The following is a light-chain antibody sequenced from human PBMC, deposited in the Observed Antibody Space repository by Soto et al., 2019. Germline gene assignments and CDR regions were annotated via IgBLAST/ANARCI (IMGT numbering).Light chain of an antibody. CDR1: SSDVGGYNY. CDR2: DVS. V-gene: IGLV2-14*01. CDR3: SSYTSSSNV. J-gene: IGLJ1*01. Sequence: QSVLTQPASVSGSPGQSITISCTGTSSDVGGYNYVSWYQQHPGKAPKLMIYDVSNRPSGVSNRFSGSKSGNTASLTISGLHAEDEADYYCSSYTSSSNVFGTGTKLTVL.